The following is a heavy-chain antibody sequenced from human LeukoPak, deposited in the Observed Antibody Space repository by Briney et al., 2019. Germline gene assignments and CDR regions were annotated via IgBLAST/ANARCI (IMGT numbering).Heavy chain of an antibody. D-gene: IGHD1-26*01. CDR3: AREGDVGTTWSWFDP. V-gene: IGHV6-1*01. CDR2: TYYRSMWYN. CDR1: GDTVSSNSAA. Sequence: SRTLSLTCAIYGDTVSSNSAAWNWIRQSPSRGLEWLGWTYYRSMWYNDYAVSVKCRITIKPDTSKNHFSLQLNSVTPEDTAVYYCAREGDVGTTWSWFDPWGQGTLVTVSS. J-gene: IGHJ5*02.